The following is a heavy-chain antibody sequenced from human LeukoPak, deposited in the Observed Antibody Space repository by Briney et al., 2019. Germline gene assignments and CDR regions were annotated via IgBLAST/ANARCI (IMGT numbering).Heavy chain of an antibody. J-gene: IGHJ3*02. Sequence: GESLKISCKGSAYSFTSYWIAWVRQMPGKGLEWMGIIYPGDSDTRYSPSFQGQVTISADKSISTAYLQWSSLKASDTAMYYCASQYHYCSGTYYNAFDIWGQGTMVTVSS. D-gene: IGHD3-10*01. CDR3: ASQYHYCSGTYYNAFDI. V-gene: IGHV5-51*01. CDR2: IYPGDSDT. CDR1: AYSFTSYW.